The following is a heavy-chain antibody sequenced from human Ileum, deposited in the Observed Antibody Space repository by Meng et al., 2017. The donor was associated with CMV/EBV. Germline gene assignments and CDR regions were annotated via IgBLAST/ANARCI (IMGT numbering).Heavy chain of an antibody. CDR3: ARRLLEPNYYYFGMDV. CDR2: INPNSGGT. CDR1: GHTFTGYY. D-gene: IGHD1-1*01. V-gene: IGHV1-2*02. Sequence: ASVKVSCKASGHTFTGYYIHWVRQAPGQGLEWMGWINPNSGGTKYAQKFQGRVTMTRDTSIRTANMDLSRLRSDDTAVYYCARRLLEPNYYYFGMDVWGQGTTVTVSS. J-gene: IGHJ6*02.